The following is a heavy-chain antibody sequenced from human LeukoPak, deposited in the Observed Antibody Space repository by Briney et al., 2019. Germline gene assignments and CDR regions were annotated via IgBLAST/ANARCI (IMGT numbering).Heavy chain of an antibody. J-gene: IGHJ1*01. D-gene: IGHD6-13*01. V-gene: IGHV3-21*01. CDR2: ISSSSSYI. CDR3: ARGGYSSTLYGRYQH. Sequence: AGGSLRLSCAASGFTFGTYTMNWVRQAPGKGLEWVSSISSSSSYIYYADSVKGRFTISRDNAKNSLYLQMNSLRAEDTAVYYCARGGYSSTLYGRYQHWGQGTLVTVSP. CDR1: GFTFGTYT.